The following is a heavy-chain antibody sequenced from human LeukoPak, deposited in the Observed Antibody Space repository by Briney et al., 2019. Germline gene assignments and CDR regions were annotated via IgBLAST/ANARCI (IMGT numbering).Heavy chain of an antibody. CDR2: INPNSGGT. Sequence: ASVKVSCKASVYTFTAYYMHWVRQAPGQGLEWMGWINPNSGGTNYAQKFQGRVTMTRDTSISTAYMELSRLRSDDTALYYCARGVPNWDNWYFDLWGRGTLVTVSS. J-gene: IGHJ2*01. V-gene: IGHV1-2*02. D-gene: IGHD1-26*01. CDR1: VYTFTAYY. CDR3: ARGVPNWDNWYFDL.